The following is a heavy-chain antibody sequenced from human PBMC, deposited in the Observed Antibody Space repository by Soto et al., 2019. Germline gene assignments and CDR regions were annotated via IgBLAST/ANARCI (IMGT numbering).Heavy chain of an antibody. CDR3: VKGGWLDF. J-gene: IGHJ5*01. D-gene: IGHD3-16*01. CDR1: GFTFNNFE. V-gene: IGHV3-23*01. CDR2: ISDDGSRT. Sequence: EVQLLESGGGLVQPGGSLRLSCAASGFTFNNFEMSWVRQAPGRGLEWVSFISDDGSRTYYADAVKGRFTISRDNSKYTLYLQMNSLTAEDTAVYACVKGGWLDFWGQGTLVTVSS.